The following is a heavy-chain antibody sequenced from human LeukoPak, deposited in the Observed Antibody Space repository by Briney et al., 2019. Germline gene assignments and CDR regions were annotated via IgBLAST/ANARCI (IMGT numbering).Heavy chain of an antibody. J-gene: IGHJ6*02. Sequence: GGSQRLSCAASGFTFSSYAMHWLRQAPGKGLEYVSAISGNGGSTYYAKSVKGRFTISRDNSKNTLYLQMGSLRAEDMAVYYCARQRYFDYYYYGMDVWGQGTTVTVSS. CDR3: ARQRYFDYYYYGMDV. V-gene: IGHV3-64*01. D-gene: IGHD3-9*01. CDR1: GFTFSSYA. CDR2: ISGNGGST.